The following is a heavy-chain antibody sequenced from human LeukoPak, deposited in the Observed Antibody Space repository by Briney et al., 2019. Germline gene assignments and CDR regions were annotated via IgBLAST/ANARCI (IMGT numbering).Heavy chain of an antibody. CDR3: ARERNYYDYVWGSYRPDINDY. CDR1: GYTFTGYY. CDR2: INPNSGGT. V-gene: IGHV1-2*02. D-gene: IGHD3-16*02. Sequence: ASVKVSCKASGYTFTGYYIHWVRQAPGQGLEWMGWINPNSGGTNYAQKFQGRVTMTRDTSISTTYMELSRLRSDDTAVYYCARERNYYDYVWGSYRPDINDYWGQGTLVTVSS. J-gene: IGHJ4*02.